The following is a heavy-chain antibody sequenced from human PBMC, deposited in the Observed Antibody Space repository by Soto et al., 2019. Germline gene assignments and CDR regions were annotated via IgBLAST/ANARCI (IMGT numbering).Heavy chain of an antibody. J-gene: IGHJ4*02. CDR1: GGSISSYF. CDR2: IYYSGST. V-gene: IGHV4-59*08. D-gene: IGHD4-17*01. CDR3: ARKTRLRQFDY. Sequence: SETLSLTCTVSGGSISSYFYIWVRQPPGKGLEWIGYIYYSGSTYYNPSLKSRVTISVDTSKNQFSLKLSSVTAADTAVYYCARKTRLRQFDYWGQGTLVTVSS.